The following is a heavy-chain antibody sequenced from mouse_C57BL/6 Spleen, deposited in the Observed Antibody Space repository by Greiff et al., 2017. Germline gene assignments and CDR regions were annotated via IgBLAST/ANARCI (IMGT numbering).Heavy chain of an antibody. D-gene: IGHD2-3*01. V-gene: IGHV1-55*01. CDR3: ARDGYYLYAMDY. CDR2: IYPGSGST. J-gene: IGHJ4*01. Sequence: QVQLQQPGAELVKPGASVKMSCKASGYTFTSYWITWVKQRPGQGLEWIGDIYPGSGSTNYNEKFKSKATLTVDTSSSTAYMQLSSLTSADSAVYYCARDGYYLYAMDYWGQGTSVTVSS. CDR1: GYTFTSYW.